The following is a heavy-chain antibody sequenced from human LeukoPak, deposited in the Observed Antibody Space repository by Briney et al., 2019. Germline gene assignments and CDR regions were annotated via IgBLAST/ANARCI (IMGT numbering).Heavy chain of an antibody. J-gene: IGHJ4*02. V-gene: IGHV3-30*03. CDR2: ISYDGSHE. D-gene: IGHD3-3*01. CDR1: RFTFSSYG. Sequence: GGSLRLSCAASRFTFSSYGIHWVRQAPGKGLEWVALISYDGSHEYYPASVKGRFTISRDNSKNTLSLQMDSLRPEDTAVYYCARDYDFWSGYYIRGSFYFDYWGQGTLVTVSS. CDR3: ARDYDFWSGYYIRGSFYFDY.